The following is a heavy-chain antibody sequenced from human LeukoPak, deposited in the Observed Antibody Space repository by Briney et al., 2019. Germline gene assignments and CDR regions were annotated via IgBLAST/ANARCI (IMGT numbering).Heavy chain of an antibody. CDR2: ISAYNGNT. CDR3: ARGDYMDV. CDR1: GYIFTAYG. J-gene: IGHJ6*03. V-gene: IGHV1-18*01. Sequence: ASVKVSCKASGYIFTAYGISWVRQAPGQGLEWMGWISAYNGNTNYVQKFQGRVTITADKSTSAAYMELSSLRSEDTDANYCARGDYMDVWGKGTTVTVSS.